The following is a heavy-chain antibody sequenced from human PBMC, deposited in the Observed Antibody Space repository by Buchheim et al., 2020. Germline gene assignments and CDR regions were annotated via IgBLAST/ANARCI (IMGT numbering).Heavy chain of an antibody. Sequence: EVQLLESGGGLVQPGGSLRLSCAASGFTFSRYAMSWVRQAPGKGLEWVSAISGSGDSSYYADSVKGRVTISRDNSRNTLYMQTSSLRAEDTAVYYCAKAGIVGATSGYYFDYWGQG. V-gene: IGHV3-23*01. CDR2: ISGSGDSS. J-gene: IGHJ4*02. D-gene: IGHD1-26*01. CDR3: AKAGIVGATSGYYFDY. CDR1: GFTFSRYA.